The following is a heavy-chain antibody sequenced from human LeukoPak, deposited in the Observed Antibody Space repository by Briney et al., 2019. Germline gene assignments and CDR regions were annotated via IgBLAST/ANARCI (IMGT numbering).Heavy chain of an antibody. CDR2: IKSKTDGGTT. Sequence: GGSLRLSCAASGFSFSNAWVSWVRQAPGKGREWVGHIKSKTDGGTTDYAAPVKGRFTISRDDSKSTLYLQMNSLKTDDTAVYSCTTWEGVNWGHGTIVTLSS. D-gene: IGHD1-26*01. V-gene: IGHV3-15*01. J-gene: IGHJ3*01. CDR3: TTWEGVN. CDR1: GFSFSNAW.